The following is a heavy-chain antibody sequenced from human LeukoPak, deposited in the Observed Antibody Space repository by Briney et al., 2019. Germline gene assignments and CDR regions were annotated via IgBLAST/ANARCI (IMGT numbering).Heavy chain of an antibody. CDR1: GFPFSSYS. J-gene: IGHJ3*02. Sequence: GSLRLSCAASGFPFSSYSMNWVRQAPGKGLEWVSYISSGSSTIYYADSVKGRFTISRDNAKNSLYLQMNSLRAEDTAVYYCARDPTSSWETAFDIWGQGTMVTVSS. V-gene: IGHV3-48*01. D-gene: IGHD1-26*01. CDR3: ARDPTSSWETAFDI. CDR2: ISSGSSTI.